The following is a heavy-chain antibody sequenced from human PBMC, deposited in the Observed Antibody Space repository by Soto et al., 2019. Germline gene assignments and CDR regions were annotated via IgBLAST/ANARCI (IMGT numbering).Heavy chain of an antibody. CDR2: IYSGGRT. J-gene: IGHJ4*02. CDR1: GFTVSSNY. V-gene: IGHV3-66*01. Sequence: EVQLVESGGGLVQPGGSLRLSCAASGFTVSSNYMSWVRQAPGKGLEWVAVIYSGGRTYYTDSVEGRFTISRDDSKSTLYLQMNCLRAEDTAIYYCARNSGTDTPPMVVHWGQGTLVTVSS. D-gene: IGHD1-26*01. CDR3: ARNSGTDTPPMVVH.